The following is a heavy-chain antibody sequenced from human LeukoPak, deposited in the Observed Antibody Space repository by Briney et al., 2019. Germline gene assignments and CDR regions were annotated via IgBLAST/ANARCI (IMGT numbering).Heavy chain of an antibody. CDR2: IYHSGST. J-gene: IGHJ3*02. Sequence: SETLSLTCTVSGYSISSGYYWGWIRQPPGKGLEWIGSIYHSGSTYYIPSLKSRVTISVDTSKNQFSLKLSSVTAADTAVYYCARDPRGELLDAFDIWGQGTMVTVSS. V-gene: IGHV4-38-2*02. D-gene: IGHD1-26*01. CDR1: GYSISSGYY. CDR3: ARDPRGELLDAFDI.